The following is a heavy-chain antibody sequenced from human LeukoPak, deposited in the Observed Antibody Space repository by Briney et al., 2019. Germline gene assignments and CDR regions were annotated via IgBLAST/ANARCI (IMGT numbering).Heavy chain of an antibody. CDR2: INPNSGGT. V-gene: IGHV1-2*02. Sequence: ASVKVSCKASGYTFIDHYMHWVRQAPGQGLEWMGWINPNSGGTKYAQKFQGRVTMTRDTSISTAYMELSSLTSDDTAVYCCGRASGSYYLNLGYWGQGTLVIVSS. CDR1: GYTFIDHY. CDR3: GRASGSYYLNLGY. D-gene: IGHD3-10*01. J-gene: IGHJ4*02.